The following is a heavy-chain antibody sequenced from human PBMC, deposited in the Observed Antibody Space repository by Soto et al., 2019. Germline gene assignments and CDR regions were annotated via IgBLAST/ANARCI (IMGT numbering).Heavy chain of an antibody. Sequence: GVSLRLSCAASGFTFSTYGMHWVRQAPGKGLEWVGMISYSGISTYFADSVKGRFTISRDNSQNTLYLQMNSLSSDDTAIYLCAKEQEQWLQSPADSWGQGQLVTVSA. D-gene: IGHD5-12*01. J-gene: IGHJ4*02. CDR1: GFTFSTYG. V-gene: IGHV3-30*18. CDR2: ISYSGIST. CDR3: AKEQEQWLQSPADS.